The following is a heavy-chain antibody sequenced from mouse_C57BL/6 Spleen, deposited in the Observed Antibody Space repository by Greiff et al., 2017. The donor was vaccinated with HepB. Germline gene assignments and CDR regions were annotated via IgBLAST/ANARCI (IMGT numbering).Heavy chain of an antibody. CDR2: IYPSDSET. CDR3: ARRHSEGYFDV. V-gene: IGHV1-61*01. Sequence: QVQLQQPGAELVRPGSSVKLSCKASGYTFTSYWMDWVKQRPGQGLEWIGNIYPSDSETHYNQKFKDKATLTVDKSSSTAYMQLSSLTSEDSAVYYRARRHSEGYFDVWGTGTTVTVSS. CDR1: GYTFTSYW. D-gene: IGHD3-1*01. J-gene: IGHJ1*03.